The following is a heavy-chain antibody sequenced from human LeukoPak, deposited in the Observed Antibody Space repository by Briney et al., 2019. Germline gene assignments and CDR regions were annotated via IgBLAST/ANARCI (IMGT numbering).Heavy chain of an antibody. CDR3: ATISAQTFDI. D-gene: IGHD5-24*01. CDR2: IKPDGIDK. CDR1: GFTFRSHW. Sequence: GGSLRLSCVGSGFTFRSHWVNWVRQPPRKGLEWVANIKPDGIDKYYVDSARGRFTVSRDNAKNSAFLQMNSLRAEDTAIYYCATISAQTFDIWGQGTLVSVSS. V-gene: IGHV3-7*01. J-gene: IGHJ3*02.